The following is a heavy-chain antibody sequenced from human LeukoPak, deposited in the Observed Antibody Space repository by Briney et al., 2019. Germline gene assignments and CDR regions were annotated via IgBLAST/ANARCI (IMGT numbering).Heavy chain of an antibody. CDR2: INPNSGAT. CDR3: AIRRAVDAFDI. D-gene: IGHD6-19*01. J-gene: IGHJ3*02. Sequence: ASVKVSCKASGYTFTGYYMHWVRQAPGQGLEWMGRINPNSGATNSAEKFQGRVTMTRDTSNSTAYLELSRLRSDDTAVHYCAIRRAVDAFDIWGQGTLVTVSS. V-gene: IGHV1-2*06. CDR1: GYTFTGYY.